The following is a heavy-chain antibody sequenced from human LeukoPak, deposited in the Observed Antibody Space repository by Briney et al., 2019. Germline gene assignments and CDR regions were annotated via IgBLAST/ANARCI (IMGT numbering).Heavy chain of an antibody. V-gene: IGHV1-46*01. J-gene: IGHJ4*02. D-gene: IGHD6-19*01. Sequence: ASVKVSCKASGYTFTTYYIHWVRQAPGQGHEWMGIIDPTGGSTNYAQKFQGRVTMTRDTSTSTVYMEVPSLRSEDTAVYYCARVPTDSSGWYHLDYWGRGTLVTVSS. CDR1: GYTFTTYY. CDR3: ARVPTDSSGWYHLDY. CDR2: IDPTGGST.